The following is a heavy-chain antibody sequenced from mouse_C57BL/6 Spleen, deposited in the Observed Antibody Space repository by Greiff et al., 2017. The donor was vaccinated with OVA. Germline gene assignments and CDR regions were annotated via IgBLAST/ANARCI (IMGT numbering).Heavy chain of an antibody. Sequence: EVNLVESGGGLVKPGGSLKLSCAASGFTFSSYAMSWVRQTPEKRLEWVATISDGGSYTYYPDTVKGRFTISRDNAKNNLYLQMSHLKSEDTAMYYCARDRALTTGYYAMDYWGQGTSVTVSS. CDR2: ISDGGSYT. CDR3: ARDRALTTGYYAMDY. CDR1: GFTFSSYA. J-gene: IGHJ4*01. V-gene: IGHV5-4*01. D-gene: IGHD2-12*01.